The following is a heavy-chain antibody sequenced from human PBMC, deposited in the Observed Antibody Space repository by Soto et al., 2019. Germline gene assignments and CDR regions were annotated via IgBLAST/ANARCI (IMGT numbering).Heavy chain of an antibody. J-gene: IGHJ6*02. CDR2: ISYDGSNK. CDR3: AKDRSSWYGYYGMDV. D-gene: IGHD6-13*01. Sequence: GGSLRLSCAASGFTFSSYGMHWVRQAPGKGLEWVAVISYDGSNKYYADSVKGRFTISRDNSKNTLYLQMNSLRAEDTAVYYCAKDRSSWYGYYGMDVWGQGTTVTVSS. CDR1: GFTFSSYG. V-gene: IGHV3-30*18.